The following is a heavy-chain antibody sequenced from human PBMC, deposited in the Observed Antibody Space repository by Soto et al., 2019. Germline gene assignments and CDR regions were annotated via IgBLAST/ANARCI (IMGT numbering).Heavy chain of an antibody. Sequence: GGSLRLSCLASGFTFNKYAIHWVRQAPGKGLQYVSAIDNNGASTYYIDSVKGRFTISRDNSMNTVYLQMSSLRVEDTAVYYCVKTISGGFHAEYFEYWGQGTLVTVSS. V-gene: IGHV3-64D*06. CDR1: GFTFNKYA. J-gene: IGHJ1*01. CDR3: VKTISGGFHAEYFEY. CDR2: IDNNGAST. D-gene: IGHD1-26*01.